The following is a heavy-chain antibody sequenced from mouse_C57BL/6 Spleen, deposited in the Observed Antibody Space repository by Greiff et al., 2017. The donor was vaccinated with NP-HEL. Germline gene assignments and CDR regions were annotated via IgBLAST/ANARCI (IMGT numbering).Heavy chain of an antibody. Sequence: QVQLQQPGAELVKPGASVKLSCKASGYTFTSYWMHWVKQRPGQGLEWIGMIHPNSGSTNYNEKFKSKATLTVDKSSSTAYMQLSSLTSEDSAVYYCAREGGSSLAWFAYWGQGTLVTVSA. V-gene: IGHV1-64*01. CDR3: AREGGSSLAWFAY. D-gene: IGHD1-1*01. CDR2: IHPNSGST. J-gene: IGHJ3*01. CDR1: GYTFTSYW.